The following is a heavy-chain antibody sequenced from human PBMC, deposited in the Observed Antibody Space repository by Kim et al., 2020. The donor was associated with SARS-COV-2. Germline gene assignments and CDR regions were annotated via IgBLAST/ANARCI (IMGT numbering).Heavy chain of an antibody. CDR3: AKETLWFGDPHSYFDY. D-gene: IGHD3-10*01. CDR1: GFTFSSYG. Sequence: GGSLRLSCAASGFTFSSYGMHWVRQAPGKGLEWVAVISYDGSNKYYADSVKGRFTISRDNSKNTLYLQMNSLRAEDTAVYYCAKETLWFGDPHSYFDYWG. J-gene: IGHJ4*01. CDR2: ISYDGSNK. V-gene: IGHV3-30*18.